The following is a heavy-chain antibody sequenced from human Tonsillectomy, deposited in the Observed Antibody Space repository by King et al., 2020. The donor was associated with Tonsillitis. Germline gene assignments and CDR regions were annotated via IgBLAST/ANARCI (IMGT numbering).Heavy chain of an antibody. D-gene: IGHD5-18*01. J-gene: IGHJ6*02. Sequence: QLVQSGAEVKKPGSSVKVSCKASGGTFSNYTITWVRQAPGQGLEWMGGIIPIFGTTNYAQKLQGRVTITADESTTTAYMELTSLRSEDTAVYYCAGDQGYSYGYYYYYGMDVWGQGTTVTVSS. CDR3: AGDQGYSYGYYYYYGMDV. CDR1: GGTFSNYT. V-gene: IGHV1-69*01. CDR2: IIPIFGTT.